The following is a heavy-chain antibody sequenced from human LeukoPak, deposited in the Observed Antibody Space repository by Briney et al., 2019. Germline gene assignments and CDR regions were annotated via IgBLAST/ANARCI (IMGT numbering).Heavy chain of an antibody. D-gene: IGHD3-3*01. CDR1: GFTFSSHG. CDR3: AKEYLEWLFIYYGMDV. CDR2: ISYDGSNK. V-gene: IGHV3-30*18. Sequence: RSLRLSCAASGFTFSSHGMQRVRQAPGQGLEWVAVISYDGSNKYYADSVNGRFTISRDNSKNTLYLQMNSLRAEDTAVYYCAKEYLEWLFIYYGMDVWGQGTTVTVSS. J-gene: IGHJ6*02.